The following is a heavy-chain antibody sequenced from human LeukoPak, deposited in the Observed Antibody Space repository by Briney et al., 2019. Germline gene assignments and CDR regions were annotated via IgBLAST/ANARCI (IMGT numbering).Heavy chain of an antibody. V-gene: IGHV3-74*01. CDR1: GFTLSGYT. Sequence: GGSLRLSCAASGFTLSGYTMNWVRQAPGKGLVWVSRINTDGSSTSYADSVKGRFTISRDNAKDTLYLQMDSLRAEDTAVYYCVRGGFDPWGQGTLVTVSS. CDR2: INTDGSST. CDR3: VRGGFDP. J-gene: IGHJ5*02.